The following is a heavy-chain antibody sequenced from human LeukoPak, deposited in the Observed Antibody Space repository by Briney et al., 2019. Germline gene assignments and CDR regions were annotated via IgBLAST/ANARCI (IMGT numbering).Heavy chain of an antibody. CDR2: IKQEGSEK. D-gene: IGHD3-3*01. V-gene: IGHV3-7*05. J-gene: IGHJ4*02. CDR1: GFTFSSYW. Sequence: PGGSLRLSCAASGFTFSSYWMSWVRQAPGKVREWGANIKQEGSEKYYVDSVKGRFTISRDHAKNSLYVQMNSLRAEDTAVYYCARWTAGYDFWSGQYGGFDYWGQGNLVTVSS. CDR3: ARWTAGYDFWSGQYGGFDY.